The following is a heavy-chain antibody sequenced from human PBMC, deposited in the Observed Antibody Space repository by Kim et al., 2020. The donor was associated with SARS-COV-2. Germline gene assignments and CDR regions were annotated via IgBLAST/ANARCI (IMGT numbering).Heavy chain of an antibody. CDR3: ASTRWSSGWYWI. J-gene: IGHJ3*02. Sequence: GGSLRLSCAASGFTFSSYGMHWVRQAPGKGLEWVAVISYDGSNKYYADSVKGRFTISRDNSKNTLYLQMNSLRAEDTAVYYCASTRWSSGWYWIWGQGTMVTVSS. D-gene: IGHD6-19*01. CDR1: GFTFSSYG. V-gene: IGHV3-33*05. CDR2: ISYDGSNK.